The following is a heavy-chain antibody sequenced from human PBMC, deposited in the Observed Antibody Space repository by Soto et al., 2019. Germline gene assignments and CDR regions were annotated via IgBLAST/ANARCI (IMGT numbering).Heavy chain of an antibody. CDR3: ARGPGGYYNI. CDR1: GFTVISSY. V-gene: IGHV3-66*01. CDR2: IYRGGET. D-gene: IGHD3-10*01. Sequence: GGSLRLSCAASGFTVISSYMSWVRQPPGKGLEWVSVIYRGGETYYADSVKGRFTVSRDNSKNTVYFEMNSLRAEDTAVYFCARGPGGYYNIWGQGTLVTVSS. J-gene: IGHJ4*02.